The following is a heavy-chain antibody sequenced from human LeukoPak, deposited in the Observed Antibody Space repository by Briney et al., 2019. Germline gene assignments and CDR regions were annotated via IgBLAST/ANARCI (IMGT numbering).Heavy chain of an antibody. J-gene: IGHJ4*02. CDR1: GVSISSYY. V-gene: IGHV4-59*01. Sequence: SETPSLTCTVSGVSISSYYWSWIRQPPGKGLEWIGYIYYSGSTNYNPSLKSRVTISVDTSKNQFSLKLSSVTAADTAVYYCARAVADYYFDYWGQGTLVTVSS. D-gene: IGHD6-19*01. CDR2: IYYSGST. CDR3: ARAVADYYFDY.